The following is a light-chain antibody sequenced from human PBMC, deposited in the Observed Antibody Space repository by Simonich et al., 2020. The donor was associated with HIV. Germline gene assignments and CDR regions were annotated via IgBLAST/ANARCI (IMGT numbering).Light chain of an antibody. CDR3: QQYITLPRT. CDR2: KAS. CDR1: QRISSW. J-gene: IGKJ1*01. Sequence: DIQMTQSPSTLSASVGDRVTITCRASQRISSWLAWYQQKPGKAPKLLIYKASSLESGVPSRFSGSGSGTEFTITISSLQPEDFATYYCQQYITLPRTFGQGTKVEIK. V-gene: IGKV1-5*03.